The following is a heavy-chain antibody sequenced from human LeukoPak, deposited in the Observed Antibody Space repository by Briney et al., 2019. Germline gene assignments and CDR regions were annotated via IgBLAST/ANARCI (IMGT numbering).Heavy chain of an antibody. CDR1: GGSITSYY. CDR3: ARYCSSTSCPEYYFDY. D-gene: IGHD2-2*01. Sequence: KPSETLSLTCTVSGGSITSYYWSWIRQSAGKGLEWIGSIYYSGSTYYNPSLKSRVTISVDTSKNQFSLKLSSVTAADTAVYYCARYCSSTSCPEYYFDYWGQGTLVTVSS. CDR2: IYYSGST. J-gene: IGHJ4*02. V-gene: IGHV4-59*12.